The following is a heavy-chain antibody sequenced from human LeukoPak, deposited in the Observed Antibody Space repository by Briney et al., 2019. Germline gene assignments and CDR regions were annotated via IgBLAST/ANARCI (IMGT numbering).Heavy chain of an antibody. D-gene: IGHD6-25*01. V-gene: IGHV3-23*01. CDR1: GFTFSSYA. Sequence: PGGSLGLSCAASGFTFSSYAMSWVRQAPGKGLEWVSAISGSGGSTYYADSVKGRFTISRDNSKNTLYLQMNSLRAEDTAVYYCAKKSSGQVGCFDPWGQETLVTVSS. J-gene: IGHJ5*02. CDR2: ISGSGGST. CDR3: AKKSSGQVGCFDP.